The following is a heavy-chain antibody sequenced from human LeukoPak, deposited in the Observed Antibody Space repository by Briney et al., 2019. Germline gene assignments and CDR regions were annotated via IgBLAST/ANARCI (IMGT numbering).Heavy chain of an antibody. CDR3: AREWLRSRAVDY. J-gene: IGHJ4*02. V-gene: IGHV3-21*01. D-gene: IGHD5-12*01. CDR2: ISSSSYI. CDR1: GFTFSSYS. Sequence: GGSLRLSCAASGFTFSSYSMNWVRQAPGKGLEWVSSISSSSYIYYADSVKGRFTISRDNAKNSLYLQMNSLRAEDTAVYYCAREWLRSRAVDYWGQGTLVTVSS.